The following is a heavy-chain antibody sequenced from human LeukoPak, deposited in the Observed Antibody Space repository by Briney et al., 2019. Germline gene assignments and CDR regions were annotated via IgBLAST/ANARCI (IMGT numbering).Heavy chain of an antibody. J-gene: IGHJ6*03. V-gene: IGHV3-20*04. CDR3: AKVFGVQYFYYMDV. CDR1: GFTFDDYA. Sequence: GGSLRLSCAASGFTFDDYAMNWVRQVPGRGLEWVSGINWNGRITEYADSVQGRFTISRDNAKNSLYLQMDNLRAEDTAVYYCAKVFGVQYFYYMDVWGNGATVIVSS. D-gene: IGHD3-3*01. CDR2: INWNGRIT.